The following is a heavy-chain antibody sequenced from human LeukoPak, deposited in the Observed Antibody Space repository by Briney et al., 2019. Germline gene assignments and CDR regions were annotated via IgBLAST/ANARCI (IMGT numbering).Heavy chain of an antibody. CDR1: GYTFTSYD. CDR2: MNPNSGNT. Sequence: ASVKVSCKASGYTFTSYDINWVRQATGQGLEWMGWMNPNSGNTGYAQKFQGRVTMTRNTSISTAYMELSSLRSEDTAVYYCARGKKSSGWPYNWFDPWGQGTLVTVSS. J-gene: IGHJ5*02. D-gene: IGHD6-19*01. V-gene: IGHV1-8*01. CDR3: ARGKKSSGWPYNWFDP.